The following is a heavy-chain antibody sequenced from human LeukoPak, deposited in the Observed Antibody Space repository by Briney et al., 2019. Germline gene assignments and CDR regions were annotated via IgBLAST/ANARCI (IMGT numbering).Heavy chain of an antibody. D-gene: IGHD5-18*01. CDR1: GGSFSGYY. J-gene: IGHJ4*02. Sequence: SETLSLTCAVYGGSFSGYYWSWIRQPPGKGLEWIGEINHSGSTNYNPSLKSRVTISVDMSKNQFSLKLSSVTAADTAVYYCARFEAMVSPGFDYWGQGTLVTVSS. CDR2: INHSGST. CDR3: ARFEAMVSPGFDY. V-gene: IGHV4-34*01.